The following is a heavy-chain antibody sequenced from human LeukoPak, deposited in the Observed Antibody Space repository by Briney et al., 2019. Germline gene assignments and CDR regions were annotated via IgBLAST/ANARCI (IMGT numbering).Heavy chain of an antibody. V-gene: IGHV4-61*02. D-gene: IGHD2-2*01. CDR3: AREGGYCSSTSCYGWFDP. CDR1: GGSISSGLYY. J-gene: IGHJ5*02. CDR2: IYTSGST. Sequence: SETLSLTCTVSGGSISSGLYYWSWIRQPAGKGLEWIGRIYTSGSTNYNPSLKSRVTMSVDTSKNQFSLKLSSVTAADTAVYYCAREGGYCSSTSCYGWFDPWGQGTLVTVSS.